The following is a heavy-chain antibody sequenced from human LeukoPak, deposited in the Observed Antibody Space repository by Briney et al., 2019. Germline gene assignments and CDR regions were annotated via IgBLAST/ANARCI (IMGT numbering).Heavy chain of an antibody. D-gene: IGHD2-15*01. Sequence: SETLSLNCAVYGGSFSDYYWSWSRQPPGKGLEWIGEINHSGSTNYNPSLKSRVTISVDTSKNQFSLKLSSVTAADTAVYYCVRGLYCSGGSCRFDYWGQGTLVTVSS. CDR1: GGSFSDYY. J-gene: IGHJ4*02. CDR2: INHSGST. CDR3: VRGLYCSGGSCRFDY. V-gene: IGHV4-34*01.